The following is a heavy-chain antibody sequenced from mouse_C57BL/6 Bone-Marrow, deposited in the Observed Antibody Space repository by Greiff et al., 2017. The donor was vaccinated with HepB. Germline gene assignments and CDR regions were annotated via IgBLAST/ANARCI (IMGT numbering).Heavy chain of an antibody. D-gene: IGHD2-1*01. CDR3: ARGFYGNSLWFAY. CDR2: IDPSDSYT. J-gene: IGHJ3*01. Sequence: QVQLQQPGAELVMPGASVKLSCKASGYTFTSYWMHWVKQRPGQGLEWIGEIDPSDSYTNYNQKFKGKSTLTVDKSSSTAYMQLSSLTSEDSAVYYCARGFYGNSLWFAYWGQGTLVTVSA. V-gene: IGHV1-69*01. CDR1: GYTFTSYW.